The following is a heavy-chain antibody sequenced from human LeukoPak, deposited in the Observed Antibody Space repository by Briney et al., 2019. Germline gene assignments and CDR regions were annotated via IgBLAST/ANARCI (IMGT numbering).Heavy chain of an antibody. V-gene: IGHV4-30-4*01. J-gene: IGHJ4*02. CDR3: ARVVGYYDILTGTDY. CDR2: IYYSGST. CDR1: GGSISSGDYY. D-gene: IGHD3-9*01. Sequence: SETLSLTCTVSGGSISSGDYYRSWIRQPPGKGLEWIGYIYYSGSTYYNPSLKSRVTISVDTSKNQFSLKLSSVTAADTAVYYCARVVGYYDILTGTDYWGQGTLVTVSS.